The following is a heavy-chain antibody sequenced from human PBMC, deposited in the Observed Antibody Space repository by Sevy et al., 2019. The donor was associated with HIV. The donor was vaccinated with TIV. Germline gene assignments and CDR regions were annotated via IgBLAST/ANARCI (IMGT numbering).Heavy chain of an antibody. D-gene: IGHD3-22*01. J-gene: IGHJ4*02. CDR2: INTNTGNP. V-gene: IGHV7-4-1*02. CDR1: GYTFSSYA. CDR3: ARDLYYDSSAYSDY. Sequence: ASVKVSCKASGYTFSSYAMNWVRQAPGQGLEWMGWINTNTGNPTYAQGFTGRFVFSLDTSVSTAYLQLSSLKAEDTAVYYCARDLYYDSSAYSDYWGQGTLVTVSS.